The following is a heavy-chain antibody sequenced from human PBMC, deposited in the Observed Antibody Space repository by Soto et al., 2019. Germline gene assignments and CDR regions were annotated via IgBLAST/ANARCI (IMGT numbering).Heavy chain of an antibody. J-gene: IGHJ3*02. CDR3: AREIGVTIFGVVIGGAFDI. Sequence: GASVKVSCKASGYTFTSYYMHWVRQAPGQGLEWMGIINPSGGSTSYAQKFQGRVTMTRDTSTSTVYMELSSLRSEDTAVYYCAREIGVTIFGVVIGGAFDIWGQGTMDTVSS. CDR2: INPSGGST. V-gene: IGHV1-46*03. D-gene: IGHD3-3*01. CDR1: GYTFTSYY.